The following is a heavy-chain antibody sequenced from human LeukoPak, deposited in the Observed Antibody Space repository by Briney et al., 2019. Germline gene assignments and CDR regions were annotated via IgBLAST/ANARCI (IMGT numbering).Heavy chain of an antibody. Sequence: GASVKVSCKAAGYTFTGYYMFWVRQAPGQGLEWMGRINPNSGGTNYAQKFQGRVTMARDTSSGTAYMEVSRLRSDDTAVYYCASRHINSYASGNFYPAFDIWGQGTMVTVSS. CDR2: INPNSGGT. CDR1: GYTFTGYY. D-gene: IGHD3-10*01. V-gene: IGHV1-2*06. J-gene: IGHJ3*02. CDR3: ASRHINSYASGNFYPAFDI.